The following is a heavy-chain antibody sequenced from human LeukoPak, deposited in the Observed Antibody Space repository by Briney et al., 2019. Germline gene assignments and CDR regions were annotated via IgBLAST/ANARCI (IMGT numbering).Heavy chain of an antibody. CDR3: ATTDNRVEWPYYYYYYMDV. CDR2: FDPEDGET. J-gene: IGHJ6*03. CDR1: GYTLTELS. D-gene: IGHD3-3*01. Sequence: ASVKVSCKVSGYTLTELSMHWVRQAPGKGLEWMGGFDPEDGETIYAQKFQGRVTMTEDTSTDTAYMELSSLRSEDTAVYYCATTDNRVEWPYYYYYYMDVWGKGTTVTVSS. V-gene: IGHV1-24*01.